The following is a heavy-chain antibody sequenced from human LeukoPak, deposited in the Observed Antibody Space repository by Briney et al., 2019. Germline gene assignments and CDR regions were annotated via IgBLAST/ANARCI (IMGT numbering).Heavy chain of an antibody. CDR3: ARSRVWGSYRYHPRYYFDY. V-gene: IGHV4-34*01. Sequence: SETLSLTCAVYGGSFSGYYWSWIRQPPGKRLEWIGEINHSGSTNYNPSLKSRVTISVDTSKNQFSRKLSSVTAADTGVYYCARSRVWGSYRYHPRYYFDYWGQGTLVTVSS. D-gene: IGHD3-16*02. J-gene: IGHJ4*02. CDR1: GGSFSGYY. CDR2: INHSGST.